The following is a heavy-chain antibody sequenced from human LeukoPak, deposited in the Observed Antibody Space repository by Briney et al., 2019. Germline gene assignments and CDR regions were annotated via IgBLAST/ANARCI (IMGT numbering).Heavy chain of an antibody. V-gene: IGHV1-46*01. Sequence: ASVKVSCKASGYTFTSYYMHWVRQAPGQGLKWMGIINPSGGSTSYAQKFQGRVTMTRDTSTSTVYMELSSLRSEDTAVYYCARDDSSGYTLQNWGQGTLVTVSS. J-gene: IGHJ4*02. CDR2: INPSGGST. CDR3: ARDDSSGYTLQN. D-gene: IGHD3-22*01. CDR1: GYTFTSYY.